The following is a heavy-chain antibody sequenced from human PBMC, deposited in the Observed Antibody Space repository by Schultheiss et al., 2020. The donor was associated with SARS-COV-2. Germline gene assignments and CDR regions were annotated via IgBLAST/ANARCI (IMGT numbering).Heavy chain of an antibody. V-gene: IGHV3-48*04. CDR2: ISSSGSTI. CDR3: ARVVIPRVDESRYYYYMDV. Sequence: GESLKISCAASGFTFSSYSMNWVRQAPGKGLEWVSYISSSGSTIYYADSVKGRFTISRDNAKNSLYLQMNSLRAEDTAVYYCARVVIPRVDESRYYYYMDVWGKGTTVTVSS. J-gene: IGHJ6*03. CDR1: GFTFSSYS. D-gene: IGHD2-21*01.